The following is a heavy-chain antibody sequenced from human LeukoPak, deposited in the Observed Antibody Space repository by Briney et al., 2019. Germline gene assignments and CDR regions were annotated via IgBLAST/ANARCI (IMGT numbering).Heavy chain of an antibody. CDR2: ISGSGTRT. J-gene: IGHJ4*02. Sequence: GGSLRLSCVGSGFTLSSYAMSWVRQAPGKGLEWVSAISGSGTRTYYADSVKGRFTISRDNSKNTLYLQMNSLRAEDTAVYYCAKAPTREEEWLLLNYFDYWGQGTLVTVSS. CDR1: GFTLSSYA. CDR3: AKAPTREEEWLLLNYFDY. V-gene: IGHV3-23*01. D-gene: IGHD3-22*01.